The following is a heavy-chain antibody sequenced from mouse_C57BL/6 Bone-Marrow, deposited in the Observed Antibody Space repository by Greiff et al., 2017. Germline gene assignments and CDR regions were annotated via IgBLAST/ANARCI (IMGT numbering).Heavy chain of an antibody. D-gene: IGHD2-1*01. CDR2: MDPSDSYT. Sequence: QVQLQQPGAELVMPGASVKLSCKASGYTFTSYWMHWVKQRPGQGLEWIGEMDPSDSYTNYNQKFKGKSTLTVDKSSSTAYMQLSSLTSEDSAVYYCARLDAYLPFYAMDYWGQGTSVTVSS. CDR3: ARLDAYLPFYAMDY. V-gene: IGHV1-69*01. J-gene: IGHJ4*01. CDR1: GYTFTSYW.